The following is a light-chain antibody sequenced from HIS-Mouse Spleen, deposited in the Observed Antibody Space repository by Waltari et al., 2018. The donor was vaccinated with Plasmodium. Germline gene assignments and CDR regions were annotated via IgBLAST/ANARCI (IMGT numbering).Light chain of an antibody. V-gene: IGLV3-10*01. J-gene: IGLJ3*02. CDR2: EDS. CDR3: YSTDSSGNHRV. CDR1: ALPKKY. Sequence: SYELTQPPSVPVSPGQTARITCSGDALPKKYAYWYQQKSGQAPVLGIYEDSKRPSGIPESFSGSSSGTMATLTISGAQVEDEADYYCYSTDSSGNHRVFGGGTKLTVL.